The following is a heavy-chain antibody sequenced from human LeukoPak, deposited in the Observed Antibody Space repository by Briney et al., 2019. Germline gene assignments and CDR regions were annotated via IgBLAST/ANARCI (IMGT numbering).Heavy chain of an antibody. J-gene: IGHJ6*03. Sequence: ASVKVSCKASGYTFTSYGISWVRQAPGQGLEWMGWISAYNGNTNYAQKLQGRVTMTTDTSTSTAYMELRSLRSDDTAVYYCARDTRLLDSSGYYVDYYYMDVWGKGTTVTVSS. CDR3: ARDTRLLDSSGYYVDYYYMDV. CDR2: ISAYNGNT. V-gene: IGHV1-18*01. D-gene: IGHD3-22*01. CDR1: GYTFTSYG.